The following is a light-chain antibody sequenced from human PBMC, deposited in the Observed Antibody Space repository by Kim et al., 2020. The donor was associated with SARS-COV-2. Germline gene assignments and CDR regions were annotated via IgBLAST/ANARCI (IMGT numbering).Light chain of an antibody. CDR1: SGHSSYA. CDR3: QTWGTGIWV. Sequence: SVKLTCTLSSGHSSYAIAWHQKQTEKGPRYLMKLNSDGSHSKGDGIPDRFSGSSSGAERYLTISSLQSEDEADYYCQTWGTGIWVFGGGTQLTVL. V-gene: IGLV4-69*01. J-gene: IGLJ3*02. CDR2: LNSDGSH.